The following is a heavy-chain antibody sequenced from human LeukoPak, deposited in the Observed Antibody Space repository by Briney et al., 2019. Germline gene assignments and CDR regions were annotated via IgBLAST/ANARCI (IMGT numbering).Heavy chain of an antibody. CDR1: GFTFSTYY. Sequence: GGSLRLSCAASGFTFSTYYMNWVRQAPGKGLEWVSFITGSSSYICYTDSVKGRFTISRDNAKNSLFLQMNSLRDEDTAVYYCASGFSSSPYFDYWGQGTLVTVSS. D-gene: IGHD6-6*01. CDR2: ITGSSSYI. CDR3: ASGFSSSPYFDY. J-gene: IGHJ4*02. V-gene: IGHV3-21*01.